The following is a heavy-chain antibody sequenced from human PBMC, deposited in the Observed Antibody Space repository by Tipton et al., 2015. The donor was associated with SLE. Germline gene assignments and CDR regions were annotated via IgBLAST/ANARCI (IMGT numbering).Heavy chain of an antibody. Sequence: GSLRLSCAASGFTFSSYAMSWVRQAPGKGLEWVSVIYSGGSTYYADSVKGRFTISRDNSRNTLYLQMNSLRAEDTAVYYCAKVGDSSGWSAVDYWGQVTLVGVSS. CDR1: GFTFSSYA. CDR2: IYSGGST. J-gene: IGHJ4*02. CDR3: AKVGDSSGWSAVDY. D-gene: IGHD6-19*01. V-gene: IGHV3-23*03.